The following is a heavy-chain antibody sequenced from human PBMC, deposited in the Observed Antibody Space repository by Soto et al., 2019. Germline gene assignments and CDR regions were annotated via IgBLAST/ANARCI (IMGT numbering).Heavy chain of an antibody. D-gene: IGHD6-6*01. Sequence: PGESLKISCQGSGYSFASYWIGWVRQMPGKDLEWMGIIYPGDSETSYSPSFQGQVTISAATSLRTASLPWPRRKASDTALYFCARTRSFTLGFYYDGMNVWGQGTTVTVSS. CDR3: ARTRSFTLGFYYDGMNV. CDR1: GYSFASYW. J-gene: IGHJ6*02. CDR2: IYPGDSET. V-gene: IGHV5-51*01.